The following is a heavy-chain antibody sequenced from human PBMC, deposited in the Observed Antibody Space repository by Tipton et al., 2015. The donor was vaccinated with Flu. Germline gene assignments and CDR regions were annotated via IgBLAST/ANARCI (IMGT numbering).Heavy chain of an antibody. CDR2: IYYSGST. J-gene: IGHJ4*02. CDR1: GYSISSSNW. CDR3: ARRPRYSGYDEYYFDY. D-gene: IGHD5-12*01. V-gene: IGHV4-28*01. Sequence: TLSLTCAVSGYSISSSNWWGWIRQPPGKGLEWIGYIYYSGSTYYNPSLKSRVTMSVDTSKNQFSLKLSSVTAVDTAVYYCARRPRYSGYDEYYFDYWGQGTLVTVSS.